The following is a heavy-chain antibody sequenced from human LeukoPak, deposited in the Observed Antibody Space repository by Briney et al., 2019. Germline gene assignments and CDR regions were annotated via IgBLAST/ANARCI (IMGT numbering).Heavy chain of an antibody. Sequence: GGSLGLSCAASGFTFTNSAMGWVRQAPGKGLEWVSSISASGGSTYYADSVKGRFTISRDNSKNTLYLQMNSLRAEDTAVYYCVKEAAGATRDYWGQGTLVTVSS. CDR2: ISASGGST. V-gene: IGHV3-23*01. CDR3: VKEAAGATRDY. CDR1: GFTFTNSA. J-gene: IGHJ4*02. D-gene: IGHD6-13*01.